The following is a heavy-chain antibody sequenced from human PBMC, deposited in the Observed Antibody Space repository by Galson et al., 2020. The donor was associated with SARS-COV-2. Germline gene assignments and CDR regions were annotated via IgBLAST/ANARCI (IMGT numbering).Heavy chain of an antibody. D-gene: IGHD3-10*01. CDR2: IYDRGSV. Sequence: SQTLSLTCTVSSDSFSDYFWSWIRQPPGKGLEWIGNIYDRGSVDYHPPLKSRVTMSRDTSKNQISMKLTSVTAADTALYFCARVGNYGSGSYYRRPFDLWGQGTLVTVSS. CDR3: ARVGNYGSGSYYRRPFDL. J-gene: IGHJ3*01. V-gene: IGHV4-59*01. CDR1: SDSFSDYF.